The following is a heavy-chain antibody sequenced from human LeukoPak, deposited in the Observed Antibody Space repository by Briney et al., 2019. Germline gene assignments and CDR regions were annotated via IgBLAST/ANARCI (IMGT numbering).Heavy chain of an antibody. CDR1: GYTFTSYA. Sequence: ASVKVSCKASGYTFTSYAMHWVRQAPGQGLEWMGWINAGNGNTKYSQKFQGRVTITRDTSASTAYMELSSLRSEDTAVYYCAREVVVGGGNWFDPWGQGTLVTVSP. CDR2: INAGNGNT. J-gene: IGHJ5*02. CDR3: AREVVVGGGNWFDP. D-gene: IGHD2-2*01. V-gene: IGHV1-3*01.